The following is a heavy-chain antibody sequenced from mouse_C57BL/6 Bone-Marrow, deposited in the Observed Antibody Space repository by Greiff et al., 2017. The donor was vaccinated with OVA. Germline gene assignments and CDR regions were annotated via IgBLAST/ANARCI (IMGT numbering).Heavy chain of an antibody. Sequence: QVQLQQPGAELVMPGASVKLSCKASGYTFTSYWMHWVKQRPGQGLEWIGEIDPSDSYTNYNHTFKGTSTLTVDKSSSTAYMQLSSMTSEDAAVYYCARRGPDYSNRYWGQGTSVTVAS. D-gene: IGHD2-5*01. CDR2: IDPSDSYT. CDR1: GYTFTSYW. J-gene: IGHJ4*01. V-gene: IGHV1-69*01. CDR3: ARRGPDYSNRY.